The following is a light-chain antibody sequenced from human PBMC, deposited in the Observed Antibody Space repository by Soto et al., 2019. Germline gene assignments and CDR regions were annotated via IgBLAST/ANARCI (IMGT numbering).Light chain of an antibody. CDR3: TSYTMSSAWV. Sequence: QSALTQPASVSGSPGQSITISCTGTSSDVGAYMYVSWYQQHPGKTPKLIIYEVTNLPSGVSDRFSGSKFGNTASLTISGLQAEEEADYYCTSYTMSSAWVFGGGTKLTVL. J-gene: IGLJ3*02. CDR1: SSDVGAYMY. V-gene: IGLV2-14*01. CDR2: EVT.